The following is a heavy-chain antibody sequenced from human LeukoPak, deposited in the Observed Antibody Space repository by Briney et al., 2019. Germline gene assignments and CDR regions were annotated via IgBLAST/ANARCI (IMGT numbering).Heavy chain of an antibody. CDR2: VYTSGST. J-gene: IGHJ4*02. D-gene: IGHD2-2*01. CDR3: ASEYCSSATCRFDY. Sequence: SETLSLTCSVSGGSISSGSYYWSWIRQPAGKGLEWIGNVYTSGSTNDNPSLKSRVTISVDTSKNQFSLKLSSVTAADTAVYYCASEYCSSATCRFDYWGQGTLVTVSS. V-gene: IGHV4-61*10. CDR1: GGSISSGSYY.